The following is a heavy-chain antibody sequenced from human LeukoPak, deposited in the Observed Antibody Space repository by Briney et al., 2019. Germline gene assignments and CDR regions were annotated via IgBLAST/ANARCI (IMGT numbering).Heavy chain of an antibody. CDR1: EFTFSSYA. V-gene: IGHV3-30*04. Sequence: GGSLRLSCAASEFTFSSYAMHWVRQAPGKGLEWVAVISYDGSNKYYADSVKGRFTISRDNAKNTLYLQMNSLRAEDTAVYYCARGPYYYDSSALGYWGQGTLVTVSS. CDR2: ISYDGSNK. CDR3: ARGPYYYDSSALGY. J-gene: IGHJ4*02. D-gene: IGHD3-22*01.